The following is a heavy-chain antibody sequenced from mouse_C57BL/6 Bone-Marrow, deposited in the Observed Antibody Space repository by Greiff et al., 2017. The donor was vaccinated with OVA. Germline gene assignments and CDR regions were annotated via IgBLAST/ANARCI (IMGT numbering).Heavy chain of an antibody. CDR1: GYTFTTYP. D-gene: IGHD1-1*01. CDR2: FHPYNDDT. CDR3: ARGSLDYYGSSYGFAY. J-gene: IGHJ3*01. Sequence: VQLVESGAELVKPGASVKMSCKASGYTFTTYPIEWMKQNHGKSLAWIGNFHPYNDDTKYNEKFKGKATLTVEKSSSTVYLELSRLTSDDSAVYYCARGSLDYYGSSYGFAYWGQGTLVTVSA. V-gene: IGHV1-47*01.